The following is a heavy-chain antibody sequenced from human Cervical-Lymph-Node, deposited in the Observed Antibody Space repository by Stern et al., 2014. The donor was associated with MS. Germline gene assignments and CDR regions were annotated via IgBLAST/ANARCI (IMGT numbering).Heavy chain of an antibody. D-gene: IGHD1-1*01. J-gene: IGHJ5*02. CDR2: ISAYNGNT. CDR1: GYTFTSYG. CDR3: ARESRNNEPLYNWFDP. V-gene: IGHV1-18*01. Sequence: QVQLGQSGAEVKKPGASVKVSCKASGYTFTSYGISWVRQAPGQGLEWMGWISAYNGNTNYAQKLQGRVTMTTDTSTSTAYMELRSLRSDDTAVYYCARESRNNEPLYNWFDPWGQGTLVTVSS.